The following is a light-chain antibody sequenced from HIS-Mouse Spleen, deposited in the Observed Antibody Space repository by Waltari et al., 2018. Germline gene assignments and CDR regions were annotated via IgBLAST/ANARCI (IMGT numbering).Light chain of an antibody. V-gene: IGLV2-14*03. CDR1: SSDVGGYNY. CDR3: SSYTSSSTWV. CDR2: DVS. J-gene: IGLJ3*02. Sequence: QSALTQPASVSGSPGQSITISCTGTSSDVGGYNYVSWYQQHPGKAPKLRIYDVSNRPSWVSIRCAGSKSGNTASLTISGIQAEDEADYYCSSYTSSSTWVFGGGTKLTVL.